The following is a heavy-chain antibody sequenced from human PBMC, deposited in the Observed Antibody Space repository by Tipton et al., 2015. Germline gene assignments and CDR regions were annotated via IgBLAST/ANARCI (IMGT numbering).Heavy chain of an antibody. CDR3: AGARAVTTRYGH. CDR1: GGSFSGFH. Sequence: AGLVKPSETLSLTCDVDGGSFSGFHWSWIRQTPEKGLEWIGEINNRGVITYNPSLKSRVTMSLDTSTNQFSLKLTSVTAADTAVYYCAGARAVTTRYGHWGQGTLVTVSS. V-gene: IGHV4-34*01. CDR2: INNRGVI. D-gene: IGHD4-17*01. J-gene: IGHJ4*02.